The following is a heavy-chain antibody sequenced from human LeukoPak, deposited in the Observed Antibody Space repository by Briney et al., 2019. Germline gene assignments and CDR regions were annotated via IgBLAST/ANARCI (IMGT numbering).Heavy chain of an antibody. CDR2: INSNGGNT. CDR3: ARIGDYGAFDI. J-gene: IGHJ3*02. Sequence: SGGSLRLSFAAPGFTFSSYAMPWVRKAPGKGLKYVSAINSNGGNTYYANSVRGRFTISRDNSKNTLYLQMGSLRAEDMAVYYCARIGDYGAFDIWGQGAMVTVSS. V-gene: IGHV3-64*01. D-gene: IGHD4-17*01. CDR1: GFTFSSYA.